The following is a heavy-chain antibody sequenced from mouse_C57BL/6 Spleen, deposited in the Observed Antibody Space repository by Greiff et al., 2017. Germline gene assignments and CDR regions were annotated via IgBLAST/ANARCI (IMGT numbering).Heavy chain of an antibody. CDR1: GFTFSSYA. J-gene: IGHJ3*01. Sequence: EVHLVESGGGLVKPGGSLKLSCAASGFTFSSYAMSWVRQTPEKRLEWVATISDGGSYTYYPDNVKGRFTISRDNAKNNLYLQMSHLKSEDTAMYYCARGESPFAYWGQGTLVNVSA. CDR3: ARGESPFAY. CDR2: ISDGGSYT. V-gene: IGHV5-4*01.